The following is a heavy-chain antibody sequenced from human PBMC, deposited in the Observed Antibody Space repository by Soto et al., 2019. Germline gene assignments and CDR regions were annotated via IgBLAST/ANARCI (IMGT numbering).Heavy chain of an antibody. CDR2: IKQDGSEK. J-gene: IGHJ4*02. D-gene: IGHD2-21*02. CDR1: GFTFSSYW. CDR3: ARARAYRCGGDCNSPGESDY. V-gene: IGHV3-7*01. Sequence: EVQLVESGGGLVQPGGSLRLSCAASGFTFSSYWMSWVRQAPGKGLEWVANIKQDGSEKYYVDSVKGRFTISRDNATNSLYLQMNSLRAEDAAVYYCARARAYRCGGDCNSPGESDYWGQGTLVTVSS.